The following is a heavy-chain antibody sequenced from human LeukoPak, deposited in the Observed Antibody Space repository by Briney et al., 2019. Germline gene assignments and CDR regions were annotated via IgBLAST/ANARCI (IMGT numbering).Heavy chain of an antibody. CDR2: IYYSGDT. CDR3: AREVTNYYYYYMDV. CDR1: GGSISSNY. V-gene: IGHV4-59*01. Sequence: SKTLSLTCTVSGGSISSNYWSWFRQPPGKGLEWIGYIYYSGDTHYNPSLRSRVTISVDSSKTQFSLNLNSVTAADTAVYYCAREVTNYYYYYMDVWGKGTTVTVSS. J-gene: IGHJ6*03. D-gene: IGHD4-23*01.